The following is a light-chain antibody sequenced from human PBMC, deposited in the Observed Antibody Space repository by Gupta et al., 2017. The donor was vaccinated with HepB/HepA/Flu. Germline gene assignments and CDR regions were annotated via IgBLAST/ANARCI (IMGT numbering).Light chain of an antibody. CDR1: NIGSKS. CDR3: QVWDSSSDSVV. V-gene: IGLV3-21*03. J-gene: IGLJ2*01. Sequence: SYVLTQPPSVSVAPGTTARSTCGGNNIGSKSVHWYQQKPDQAPVLVVYDDSDRPSGIPERFSGSNSGNTATLTISRVEAGDEADYYCQVWDSSSDSVVFGGGTKLTVL. CDR2: DDS.